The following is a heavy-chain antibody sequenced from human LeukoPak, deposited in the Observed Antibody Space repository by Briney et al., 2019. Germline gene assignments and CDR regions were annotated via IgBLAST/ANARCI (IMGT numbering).Heavy chain of an antibody. CDR3: AKNVGRAVAGTSAFDI. D-gene: IGHD6-19*01. CDR2: ISGSGGST. J-gene: IGHJ3*02. V-gene: IGHV3-23*01. Sequence: GGSLRLSCEVSGLTSSSYAMSWVRQAPGKGLEWVSGISGSGGSTYYADSVKGRFTISRDNSRNTLYLQVNCLGAEDTAVYYCAKNVGRAVAGTSAFDIWGQGTMVIVSS. CDR1: GLTSSSYA.